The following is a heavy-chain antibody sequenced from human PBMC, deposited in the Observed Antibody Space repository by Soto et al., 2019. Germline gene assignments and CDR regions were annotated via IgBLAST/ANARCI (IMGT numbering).Heavy chain of an antibody. V-gene: IGHV3-64D*06. Sequence: GALRLSCSASGFIFSESTIYWVRQVPGKGLEAISAVSTSGRSTYYADSVKDRFTISRDNSKNTLFLQMGSLRPEDTAIYYCVKQAHGLDGVAFDYWGQGTQVTVSS. D-gene: IGHD2-15*01. CDR2: VSTSGRST. CDR1: GFIFSEST. J-gene: IGHJ4*02. CDR3: VKQAHGLDGVAFDY.